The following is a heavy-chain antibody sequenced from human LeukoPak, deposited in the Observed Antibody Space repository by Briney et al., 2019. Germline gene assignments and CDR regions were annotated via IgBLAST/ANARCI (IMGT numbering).Heavy chain of an antibody. CDR1: GFTFSGFS. D-gene: IGHD1-7*01. V-gene: IGHV3-64*02. CDR3: ARIGMENFYDL. J-gene: IGHJ5*02. Sequence: PGGSLRLSCAGSGFTFSGFSMHWARQAPGRGLEYVSAINGAGDRTYYADSVKGRFTISRDNSKNTLYLQMGNLRGEDMALYFCARIGMENFYDLWGQGTLVTVSA. CDR2: INGAGDRT.